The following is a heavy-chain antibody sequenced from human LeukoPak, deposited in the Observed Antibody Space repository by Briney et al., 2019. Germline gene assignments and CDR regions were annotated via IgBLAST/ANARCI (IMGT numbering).Heavy chain of an antibody. J-gene: IGHJ4*02. CDR2: IDWDDDK. Sequence: SGPTLVNPTQTLTLTCTFSGFSLSTSGMCVSWIRHPPGKALEWLARIDWDDDKYYSTSLKTRLTISKDTSKNQVVLTMTNMDPVDTATYYCARIRDYSMILDYWGQGTLVTVSS. D-gene: IGHD3/OR15-3a*01. CDR1: GFSLSTSGMC. CDR3: ARIRDYSMILDY. V-gene: IGHV2-70*11.